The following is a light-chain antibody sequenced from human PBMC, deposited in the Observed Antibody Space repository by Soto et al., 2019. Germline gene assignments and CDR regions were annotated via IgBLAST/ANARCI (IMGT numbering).Light chain of an antibody. Sequence: EIVLTQSPGTLSLSPGERATLSCRSSQSVSSNYLAWYQQKPDQAPRLVIYDVSGRATGVPDRFSGSGSGTDFTLTISRLEPEDVAVYYCQQYGSSPTLGQGTKVESK. J-gene: IGKJ1*01. CDR3: QQYGSSPT. V-gene: IGKV3-20*01. CDR1: QSVSSNY. CDR2: DVS.